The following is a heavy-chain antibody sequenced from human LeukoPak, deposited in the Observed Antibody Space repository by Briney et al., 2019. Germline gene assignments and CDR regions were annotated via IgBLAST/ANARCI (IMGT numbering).Heavy chain of an antibody. D-gene: IGHD1-26*01. Sequence: PGGSLRLSCAASGFPFSRFCMHWVRQAPGKGLEWVALISYDGSNNYYADSVKGRFTISRDNSKNTLYLQMNSLRAEDTAVYYCAKRAVATNYFDYWGQGTLVTVSS. V-gene: IGHV3-30*18. CDR2: ISYDGSNN. CDR1: GFPFSRFC. J-gene: IGHJ4*02. CDR3: AKRAVATNYFDY.